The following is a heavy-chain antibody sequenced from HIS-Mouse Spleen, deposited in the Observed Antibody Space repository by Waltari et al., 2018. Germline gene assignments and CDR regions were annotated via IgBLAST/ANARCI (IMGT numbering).Heavy chain of an antibody. CDR1: GFTFADYA. CDR2: ISWNSGSI. J-gene: IGHJ4*02. D-gene: IGHD1-26*01. CDR3: AKRAVLGHFDY. Sequence: EVQLVESGGGLVQPGRSLRLSCAASGFTFADYAMLWVRQGPGKGLEWVSGISWNSGSIGYADSVKGRFTISRDNAKNSLYLQMNSLRAEDTALYYCAKRAVLGHFDYWGQGTLVTVSS. V-gene: IGHV3-9*01.